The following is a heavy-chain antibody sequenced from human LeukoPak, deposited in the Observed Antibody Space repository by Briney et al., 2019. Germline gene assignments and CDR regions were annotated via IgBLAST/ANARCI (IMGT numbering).Heavy chain of an antibody. CDR1: GFTFSSYE. CDR2: ISSGGSTI. D-gene: IGHD1-26*01. Sequence: GASLRLSCAASGFTFSSYEMNWVRQAPGKGLEWVSYISSGGSTIYYADSVKGRFTISRDNAKNSMYLQMNSLRGEDTAVYYCARSKRYSGNYAWDYWGQGTLVTVSS. V-gene: IGHV3-48*03. J-gene: IGHJ4*02. CDR3: ARSKRYSGNYAWDY.